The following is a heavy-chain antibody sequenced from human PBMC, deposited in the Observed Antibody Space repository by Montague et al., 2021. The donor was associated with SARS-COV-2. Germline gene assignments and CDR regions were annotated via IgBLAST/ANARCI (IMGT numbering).Heavy chain of an antibody. CDR1: GFTFSSYS. D-gene: IGHD6-19*01. Sequence: SLRLSCAASGFTFSSYSMNWVRQAPGKGLEWVSSISTSSSYIYYADSVKGRFTISRDNAKNSLYLQMNSLRAEDTAVYYCAKDLEQWLVGRDYFDYWGQGTLVTVSS. CDR3: AKDLEQWLVGRDYFDY. V-gene: IGHV3-21*04. CDR2: ISTSSSYI. J-gene: IGHJ4*02.